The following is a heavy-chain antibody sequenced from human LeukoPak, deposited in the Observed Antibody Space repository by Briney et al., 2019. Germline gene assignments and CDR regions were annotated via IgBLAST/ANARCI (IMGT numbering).Heavy chain of an antibody. CDR1: GGSISSGGYS. V-gene: IGHV4-30-2*06. CDR3: ARSPGYCSGGSCYSTPYFDY. Sequence: SETLSLTCAVSGGSISSGGYSWSWIRQSPGMGLEWIGYIYLSGSTKYNPSLESRVSISGDRSKNQFSLKLSSVTAADTAVYYCARSPGYCSGGSCYSTPYFDYWGQGTLVTVSS. D-gene: IGHD2-15*01. J-gene: IGHJ4*02. CDR2: IYLSGST.